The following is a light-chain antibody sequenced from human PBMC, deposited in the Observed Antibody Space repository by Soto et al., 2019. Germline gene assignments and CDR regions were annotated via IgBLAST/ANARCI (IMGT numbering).Light chain of an antibody. J-gene: IGLJ2*01. CDR3: GADHGSGSSFV. CDR2: VGTGGIVG. Sequence: QPVLTQPPSASASLGASVTRTCTLGSFYSEYKVDWYQQRPGKGTRFVMRVGTGGIVGSKGDGIPDRFSVLGSGLNRYLTIKNIQEEDESEYHCGADHGSGSSFVFGGGTKLTVL. V-gene: IGLV9-49*01. CDR1: SFYSEYK.